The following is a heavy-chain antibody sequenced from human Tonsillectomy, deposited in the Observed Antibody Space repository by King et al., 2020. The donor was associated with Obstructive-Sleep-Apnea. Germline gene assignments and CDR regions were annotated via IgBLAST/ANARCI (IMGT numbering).Heavy chain of an antibody. CDR1: GGSISSYF. J-gene: IGHJ3*02. D-gene: IGHD2-15*01. Sequence: VQLQESGPGLVKPSETLSLTCTVSGGSISSYFWSWIRQPPGKGLEWIGYIYYSGSTNYNPSLKSRVTISVDTSKNQFSLKLSSVTAADTAVYYCARLVVAATHDAFDIWGQGKMVTVSS. CDR3: ARLVVAATHDAFDI. CDR2: IYYSGST. V-gene: IGHV4-59*08.